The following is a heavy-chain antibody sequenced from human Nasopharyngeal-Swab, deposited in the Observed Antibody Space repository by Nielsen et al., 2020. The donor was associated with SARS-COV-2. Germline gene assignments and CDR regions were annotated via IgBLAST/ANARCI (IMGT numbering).Heavy chain of an antibody. J-gene: IGHJ5*02. CDR1: GGSFSGYY. D-gene: IGHD3-22*01. V-gene: IGHV4-39*01. Sequence: SETLSLTCAVYGGSFSGYYWGWLRQPPGKGLEWIGSIYYSGSTYYNPSLKSRVTISVDTSKNQFSLKLSSVTAADTAVYYCARQWYYDSSGYRGGFDPWGQGTLVTVSS. CDR3: ARQWYYDSSGYRGGFDP. CDR2: IYYSGST.